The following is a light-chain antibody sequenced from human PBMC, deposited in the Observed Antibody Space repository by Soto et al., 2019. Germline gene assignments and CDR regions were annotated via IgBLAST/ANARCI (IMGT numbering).Light chain of an antibody. Sequence: QSVLTQPPSASGTPGQRVTISCSGSSSNIGSNYVYWYQQLPGTAPKLLIYRNNQRPSGVPDRFSGFKSGTSASLAISGLRSEDEADYYCAAWDDSLSGQVVFGGGTQLTVL. CDR2: RNN. J-gene: IGLJ2*01. CDR1: SSNIGSNY. CDR3: AAWDDSLSGQVV. V-gene: IGLV1-47*01.